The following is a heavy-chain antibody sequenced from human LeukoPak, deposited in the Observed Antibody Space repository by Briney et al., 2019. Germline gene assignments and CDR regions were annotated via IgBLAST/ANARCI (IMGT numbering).Heavy chain of an antibody. V-gene: IGHV3-30*04. J-gene: IGHJ3*02. D-gene: IGHD5-12*01. CDR3: AREHDEGGYSGYDDAFDI. CDR2: ISYDGSNK. CDR1: GLTFSSYA. Sequence: GGSLRLSCAASGLTFSSYAMHWVRQAPGKGLEWVAVISYDGSNKYYADSVKGRFTISRDNSKNTLYLQMNSLRAEDTAVYYCAREHDEGGYSGYDDAFDIWGQGTMVTVSS.